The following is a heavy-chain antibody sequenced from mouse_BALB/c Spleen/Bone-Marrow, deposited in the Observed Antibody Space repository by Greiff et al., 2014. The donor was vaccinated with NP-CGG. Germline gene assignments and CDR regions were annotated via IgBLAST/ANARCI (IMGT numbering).Heavy chain of an antibody. D-gene: IGHD1-1*01. J-gene: IGHJ3*01. CDR1: GFNIKDTY. V-gene: IGHV14-3*02. Sequence: DVQLVESGAELVKPGASVKLSCTASGFNIKDTYMHWVKQRPEQGLEWIGRIDPANGNTKYDPKFQGKATITADTSSNTAYLQLSSLTSEDTAVYYCAIYYYGGSEFAYWGQGTLVTASA. CDR2: IDPANGNT. CDR3: AIYYYGGSEFAY.